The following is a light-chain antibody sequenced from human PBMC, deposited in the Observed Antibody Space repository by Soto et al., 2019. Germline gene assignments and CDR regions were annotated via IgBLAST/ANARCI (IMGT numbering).Light chain of an antibody. CDR3: ISYTSSGTLVV. V-gene: IGLV2-14*01. Sequence: QSALTQPASVSGSPGQSITISCTGTSSDIGGYNYVSWYQQHPGKAPKVMICDVSNRPSGVSSRFSGSKSGDTASLTISGLQAEDEAEYYCISYTSSGTLVVFGGGTKLTVL. J-gene: IGLJ3*02. CDR1: SSDIGGYNY. CDR2: DVS.